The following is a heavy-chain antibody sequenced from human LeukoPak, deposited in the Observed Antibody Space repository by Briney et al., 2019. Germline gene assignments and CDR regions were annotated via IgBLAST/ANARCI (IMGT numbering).Heavy chain of an antibody. Sequence: GGSLRLSCAASGFTFSSYAMTWVRQAPGKGLEWVANIKQDGSEKYYVDSVKGRFTISRDNAKNSLYLQMNSLRAEDTAVYYCARTNVAAAGTDYWGQGTLVTVSS. CDR1: GFTFSSYA. CDR3: ARTNVAAAGTDY. D-gene: IGHD6-13*01. J-gene: IGHJ4*02. V-gene: IGHV3-7*01. CDR2: IKQDGSEK.